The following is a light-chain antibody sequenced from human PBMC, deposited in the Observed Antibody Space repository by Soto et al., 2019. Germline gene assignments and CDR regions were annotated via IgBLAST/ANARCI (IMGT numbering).Light chain of an antibody. Sequence: DIQMTQSPSSLSASVGDRVTITCRASQSINNYLNWYQQKPGKTPKLLIYAASSLQSGVPSRFSGSGSGTDFTLTISRLQPEDFATDYCQQCYNPHWTFGRGTKVEIK. CDR2: AAS. CDR1: QSINNY. CDR3: QQCYNPHWT. J-gene: IGKJ1*01. V-gene: IGKV1-39*01.